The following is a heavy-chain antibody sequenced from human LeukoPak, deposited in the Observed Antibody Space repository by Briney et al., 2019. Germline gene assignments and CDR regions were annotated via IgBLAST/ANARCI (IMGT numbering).Heavy chain of an antibody. CDR3: ARGRYSGSYLPYDY. V-gene: IGHV1-8*03. D-gene: IGHD1-26*01. CDR2: MNPNSGNT. CDR1: GYTFTSYD. Sequence: ASVKVSCKASGYTFTSYDINWVRQATGQGLEWMGWMNPNSGNTGYAQKFQGRVTITRNTSISTAYMELSSLRSEDTAVYYCARGRYSGSYLPYDYWGQGTLVTVYS. J-gene: IGHJ4*02.